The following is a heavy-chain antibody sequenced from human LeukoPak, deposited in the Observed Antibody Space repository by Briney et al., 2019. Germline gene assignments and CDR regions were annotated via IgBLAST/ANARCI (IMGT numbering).Heavy chain of an antibody. J-gene: IGHJ4*02. CDR2: ISYDGSKT. D-gene: IGHD6-19*01. V-gene: IGHV3-30*11. Sequence: GRSLRPSCAASGFTFSSFAVHWVRQAPGKGIEWVAVISYDGSKTYYADSVKGRFTISRDNPKNTLYLQTNSLRTEDTAVYDCAREDSSGWYTIDYWGQGTLVTVSS. CDR1: GFTFSSFA. CDR3: AREDSSGWYTIDY.